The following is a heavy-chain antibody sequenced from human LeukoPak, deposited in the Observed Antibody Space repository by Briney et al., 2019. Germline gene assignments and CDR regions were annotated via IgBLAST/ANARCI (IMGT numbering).Heavy chain of an antibody. CDR2: IASSGSYI. J-gene: IGHJ3*02. D-gene: IGHD3-16*01. CDR3: ARVYDYVWGTRSLDAFDI. CDR1: GFSFSNYN. V-gene: IGHV3-21*01. Sequence: GGSLRLSCAASGFSFSNYNMNWVRQAPGKGLEWVSSIASSGSYIYYADSVKGRFTISRDNAKNSLYLQLNSLRAEDTAVYYCARVYDYVWGTRSLDAFDIWGQGTMVTVSS.